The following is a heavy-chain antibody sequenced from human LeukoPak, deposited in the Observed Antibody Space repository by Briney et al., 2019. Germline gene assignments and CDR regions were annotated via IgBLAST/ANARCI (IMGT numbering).Heavy chain of an antibody. CDR1: GFTFSSYS. V-gene: IGHV3-21*01. J-gene: IGHJ5*02. CDR2: ISSGSSYI. Sequence: GGSLRLSCAASGFTFSSYSINWVRQAPGKGLEWVSSISSGSSYIYYADSVKGRFTISRDNAKNSLYLQMNSLRAEDTAVYYCARSPLGFWFGELLPPPANWFDPWGQGTLVTVSS. CDR3: ARSPLGFWFGELLPPPANWFDP. D-gene: IGHD3-10*01.